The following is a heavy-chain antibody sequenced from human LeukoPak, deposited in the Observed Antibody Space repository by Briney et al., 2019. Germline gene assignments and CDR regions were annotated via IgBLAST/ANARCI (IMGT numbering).Heavy chain of an antibody. CDR3: ARAGTYDTIAYYYDY. CDR1: AGSITGNY. Sequence: PSETQSLTCTVSAGSITGNYWSWIRQPPGKGLEWIGYIYYSGSTSYHPSLKSRVTLSVDTSKNQFSLKLRSVTAADTAVYFCARAGTYDTIAYYYDYWGQGTLVTVSA. D-gene: IGHD3-22*01. V-gene: IGHV4-59*01. J-gene: IGHJ4*02. CDR2: IYYSGST.